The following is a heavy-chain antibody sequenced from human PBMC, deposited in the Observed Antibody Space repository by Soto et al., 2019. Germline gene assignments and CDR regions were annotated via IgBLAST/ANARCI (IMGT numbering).Heavy chain of an antibody. CDR2: IYYSGSS. V-gene: IGHV4-61*08. CDR1: GGSISSGGHY. Sequence: NPSETLSLTCTVSGGSISSGGHYWTWIRQPPGKGLEWIGYIYYSGSSNYNPSLKSRVTMSVDTSKNQFSLNLRSVTAADTAAYYCAREKVGWYFYMDVWGKGTTVTVSS. CDR3: AREKVGWYFYMDV. D-gene: IGHD1-26*01. J-gene: IGHJ6*03.